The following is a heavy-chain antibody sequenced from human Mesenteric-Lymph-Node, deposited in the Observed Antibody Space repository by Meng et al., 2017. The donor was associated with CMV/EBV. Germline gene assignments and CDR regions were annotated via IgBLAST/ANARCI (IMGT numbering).Heavy chain of an antibody. Sequence: SETLSLTCTVSGDSISSSSYYWGWIRQPPGKGLEWIGSIYYTGSTNYNPSLKSRVTISVDTSKNQFSLKLSSVTAADTAVYYCARAPTPWFGENYDMDVWGQGTTVTVSS. CDR3: ARAPTPWFGENYDMDV. CDR1: GDSISSSSYY. CDR2: IYYTGST. D-gene: IGHD3-10*01. J-gene: IGHJ6*02. V-gene: IGHV4-39*07.